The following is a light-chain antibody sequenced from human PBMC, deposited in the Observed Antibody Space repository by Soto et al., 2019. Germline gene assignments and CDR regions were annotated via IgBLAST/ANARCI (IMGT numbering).Light chain of an antibody. V-gene: IGKV4-1*01. CDR1: RTLLYSNNKDY. Sequence: EIVMTQSPDSLAVSLGERATITCKSSRTLLYSNNKDYLAWYRQKPGQPPKLLISCASTRESGVPDRISGGGSGTDFTLTISGLQAEDVAIADCQQDNNWPITFGKETRLENK. J-gene: IGKJ5*01. CDR3: QQDNNWPIT. CDR2: CAS.